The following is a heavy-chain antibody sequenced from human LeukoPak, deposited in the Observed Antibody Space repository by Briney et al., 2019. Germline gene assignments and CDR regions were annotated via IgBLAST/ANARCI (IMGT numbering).Heavy chain of an antibody. Sequence: ESGPTLVKPTQTLTLTCTFSGFSLSTSGVGVCWIRQPPGKALEWLAVTYWDDDERYSPSLKSRLTITKDTSKNQVVLTMTNMDPVDTATYYCAHSCGGGNSAYFDYWGQGTLVTVSS. CDR3: AHSCGGGNSAYFDY. CDR1: GFSLSTSGVG. D-gene: IGHD4-23*01. CDR2: TYWDDDE. V-gene: IGHV2-5*02. J-gene: IGHJ4*02.